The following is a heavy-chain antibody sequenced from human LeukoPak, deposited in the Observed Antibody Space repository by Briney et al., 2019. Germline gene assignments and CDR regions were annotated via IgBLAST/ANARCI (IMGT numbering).Heavy chain of an antibody. CDR1: GDSITSRAYY. CDR2: IYHSGST. Sequence: SETLSLTCTVSGDSITSRAYYCSWIRQHPGTGLEWIGYIYHSGSTYYNPSLMTRVTMSVDTSKNEFSLKLTSVTAADTAVYYCARDLFVGGLDVWGKGTTVTVSS. CDR3: ARDLFVGGLDV. D-gene: IGHD3-16*01. J-gene: IGHJ6*04. V-gene: IGHV4-31*03.